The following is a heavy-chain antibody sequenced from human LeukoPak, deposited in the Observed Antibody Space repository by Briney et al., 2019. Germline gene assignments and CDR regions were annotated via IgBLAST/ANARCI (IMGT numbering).Heavy chain of an antibody. V-gene: IGHV3-9*01. CDR1: GFTFDDYA. CDR3: AGWVGTNDY. Sequence: GGSLRLSCAASGFTFDDYAMHWVRQAPGKGLEWVSGISWNSGSIGYADSVKGRFTISRDNGKNSLYLQMNSLRVEDTAVYYCAGWVGTNDYWGQGTLVTVSS. CDR2: ISWNSGSI. D-gene: IGHD1-26*01. J-gene: IGHJ4*02.